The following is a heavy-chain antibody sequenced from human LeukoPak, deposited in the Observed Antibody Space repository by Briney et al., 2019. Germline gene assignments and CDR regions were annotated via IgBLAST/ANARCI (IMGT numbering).Heavy chain of an antibody. Sequence: ASVKVSCQASGYTFTGYYMHWVRQAPGQGLEWMGWINPNSGGTNYAQKFQGRVTMTRDTSISTAYMELSRLRSDDTAVYYCARDCSSTSYYYYGMDVWGQGTTVTVSS. V-gene: IGHV1-2*02. CDR2: INPNSGGT. J-gene: IGHJ6*02. D-gene: IGHD2-2*01. CDR3: ARDCSSTSYYYYGMDV. CDR1: GYTFTGYY.